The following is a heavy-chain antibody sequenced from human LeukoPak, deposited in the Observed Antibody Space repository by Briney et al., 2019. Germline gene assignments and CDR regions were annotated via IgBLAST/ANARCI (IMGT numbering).Heavy chain of an antibody. CDR2: INHSGGT. Sequence: SETLSLTCAVYGGSFSGGYYWNWIRPPPGKGLEWIGEINHSGGTAYNPSLKSRVTISIDTSKIQFSLKVTSVTAADTAVYYCARARPFHYYGMDVWGQGTTVTVSS. CDR3: ARARPFHYYGMDV. J-gene: IGHJ6*02. V-gene: IGHV4-34*01. D-gene: IGHD2/OR15-2a*01. CDR1: GGSFSGGYY.